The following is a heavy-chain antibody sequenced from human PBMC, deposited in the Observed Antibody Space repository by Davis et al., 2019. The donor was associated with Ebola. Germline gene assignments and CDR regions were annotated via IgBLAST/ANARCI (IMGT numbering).Heavy chain of an antibody. CDR3: ARRVGSYYGDFDY. D-gene: IGHD1-26*01. CDR2: IYYSGST. J-gene: IGHJ4*02. V-gene: IGHV4-61*08. CDR1: GGSISRGGSY. Sequence: PSETLSLTCTVSGGSISRGGSYWTWIRQHPGKGLEWIGYIYYSGSTYYNPSLKSRVTISVDTSKNQFSLKLSSVTAADTAVYYCARRVGSYYGDFDYWGQGTLVTVSS.